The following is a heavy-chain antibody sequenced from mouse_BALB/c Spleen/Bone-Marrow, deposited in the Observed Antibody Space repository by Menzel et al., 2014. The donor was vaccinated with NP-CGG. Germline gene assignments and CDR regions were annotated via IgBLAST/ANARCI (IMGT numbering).Heavy chain of an antibody. CDR2: INPGSNGA. V-gene: IGHV1-54*01. D-gene: IGHD2-1*01. J-gene: IGHJ4*01. Sequence: QVQLKESGAELVRPGASVKVSCKASGYAFSNYFIEWVKKRPGQGLEWIGVINPGSNGANYSEKFKGKATLTADKSSSTAYMQLSSLTSDDSAVYFRTRSWGKDAMDYWGQGASVTVSS. CDR3: TRSWGKDAMDY. CDR1: GYAFSNYF.